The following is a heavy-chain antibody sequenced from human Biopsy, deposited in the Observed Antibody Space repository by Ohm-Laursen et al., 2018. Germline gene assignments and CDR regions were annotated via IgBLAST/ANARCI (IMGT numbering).Heavy chain of an antibody. CDR1: GFIFSNAW. D-gene: IGHD5-24*01. Sequence: SLRLSCTASGFIFSNAWMTWDRQAPGKGLEWVGRIKTKADGGTTDYAAPVKGRFIISRDDSEDTLYLQMSSLQIEDTAIYYCTSVPCSRATCSADWGQGTLVIVSS. CDR3: TSVPCSRATCSAD. V-gene: IGHV3-15*01. CDR2: IKTKADGGTT. J-gene: IGHJ4*02.